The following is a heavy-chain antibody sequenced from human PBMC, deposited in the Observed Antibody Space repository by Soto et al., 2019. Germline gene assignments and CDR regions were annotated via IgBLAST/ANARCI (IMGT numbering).Heavy chain of an antibody. CDR3: ASLDNWNEPYYYYYGMDV. CDR1: GGTFSSYA. V-gene: IGHV1-69*13. D-gene: IGHD1-20*01. CDR2: IIPIFGTA. Sequence: EASVKVSCKASGGTFSSYAISWVRQAPGQGLEWMGGIIPIFGTANYAQKFQGRVTITADESTSTAYMELSSLRSEDTAVYYCASLDNWNEPYYYYYGMDVWGQGTTVTVSS. J-gene: IGHJ6*02.